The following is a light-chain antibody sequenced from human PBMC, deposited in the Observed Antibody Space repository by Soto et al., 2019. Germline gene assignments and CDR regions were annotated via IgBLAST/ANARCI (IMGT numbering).Light chain of an antibody. Sequence: DIQLTQSPSSLSASVGDRVTITCRASQSISSFLNWYQHKPGKAPKILIYAASSLQSGVPSRFSGSGSGTDFTLSISGLQPEDFAIYYCQQSFSTPYTFGQGTKLEIK. CDR2: AAS. CDR1: QSISSF. V-gene: IGKV1-39*01. CDR3: QQSFSTPYT. J-gene: IGKJ2*01.